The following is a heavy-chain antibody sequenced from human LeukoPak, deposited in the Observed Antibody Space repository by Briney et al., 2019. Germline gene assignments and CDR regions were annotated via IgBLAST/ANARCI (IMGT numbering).Heavy chain of an antibody. Sequence: SETLSLTCAVYGGSFSAYYWSWIRQPPGKGLEWIGEINHSGSTNYNPSLKSRVTISVDTSKNQFSLKLSSVTAADTAVYYCARGRGLSHYWGQGTLVTVSS. D-gene: IGHD2/OR15-2a*01. CDR3: ARGRGLSHY. J-gene: IGHJ4*02. V-gene: IGHV4-34*01. CDR1: GGSFSAYY. CDR2: INHSGST.